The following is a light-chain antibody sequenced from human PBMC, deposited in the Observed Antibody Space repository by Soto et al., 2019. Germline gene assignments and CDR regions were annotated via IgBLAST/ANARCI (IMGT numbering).Light chain of an antibody. V-gene: IGKV3-20*01. CDR3: QQYGRSLWT. Sequence: EIVLTQSPGTLSLSPGERATLSCRASQSVTSNYLAWYQQKPGQAPRLLMYGASSRATGIPDRFSGSGSGTVFTLTISRLEPEDFAVYYCQQYGRSLWTFGQGTKVEIK. CDR2: GAS. CDR1: QSVTSNY. J-gene: IGKJ1*01.